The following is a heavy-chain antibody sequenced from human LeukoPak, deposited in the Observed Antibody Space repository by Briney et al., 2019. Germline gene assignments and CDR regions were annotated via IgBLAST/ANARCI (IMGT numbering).Heavy chain of an antibody. D-gene: IGHD3-9*01. Sequence: TLSLTCTVSGGSISSSSYYWGWIRQPPGKGLEWIGSIYYSGSTYYNPSLKSRVTISVDTSKNQFSLKLSSVTAADTAVYYCARSRTYYDILTGYSNGPYYFDYWGQGTLVTVSS. J-gene: IGHJ4*02. CDR2: IYYSGST. CDR3: ARSRTYYDILTGYSNGPYYFDY. V-gene: IGHV4-39*07. CDR1: GGSISSSSYY.